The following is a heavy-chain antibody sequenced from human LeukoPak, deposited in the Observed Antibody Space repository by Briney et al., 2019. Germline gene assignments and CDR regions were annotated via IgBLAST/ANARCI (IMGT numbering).Heavy chain of an antibody. CDR3: ARDRRDYGDYADLNWFDP. D-gene: IGHD4-17*01. CDR1: GYTFTRNG. Sequence: ASVKVSCKASGYTFTRNGISWVRQAPGQGLEWMGWISAYNGNTNYAQKLQGRVTMTTDTSTSTAYMELRSLRSDDTAVYYCARDRRDYGDYADLNWFDPWGQGTLVTVSS. CDR2: ISAYNGNT. V-gene: IGHV1-18*01. J-gene: IGHJ5*02.